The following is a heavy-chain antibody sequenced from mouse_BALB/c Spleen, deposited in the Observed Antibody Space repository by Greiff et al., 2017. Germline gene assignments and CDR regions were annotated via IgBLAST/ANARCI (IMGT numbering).Heavy chain of an antibody. J-gene: IGHJ3*01. Sequence: EVQLVESGGGLVQPGGSLKLSCAASGFTFSSYGMSWVRQTPDKRLELVAYISSGSSTIYYADTVKGRFTISRDNPKNTLFLQMTSLRSEDTAMYYCAREGRGFAYWGQGTLVTVSA. V-gene: IGHV5-17*02. D-gene: IGHD1-1*01. CDR2: ISSGSSTI. CDR3: AREGRGFAY. CDR1: GFTFSSYG.